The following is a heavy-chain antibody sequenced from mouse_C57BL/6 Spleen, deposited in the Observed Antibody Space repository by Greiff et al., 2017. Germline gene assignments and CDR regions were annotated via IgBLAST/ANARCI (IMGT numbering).Heavy chain of an antibody. D-gene: IGHD2-1*01. Sequence: VQLKESGGDLVKPGGSLKLSCAASGFTFSSYGMSWVRQTPDKRLEWVATISSGGSYTYYPDSVKGRFTISRDNAKNTLYLQMSSLKSEDTAMYYCARQGDYGNYGYAMDYWGQGTSVTVSS. J-gene: IGHJ4*01. V-gene: IGHV5-6*01. CDR1: GFTFSSYG. CDR2: ISSGGSYT. CDR3: ARQGDYGNYGYAMDY.